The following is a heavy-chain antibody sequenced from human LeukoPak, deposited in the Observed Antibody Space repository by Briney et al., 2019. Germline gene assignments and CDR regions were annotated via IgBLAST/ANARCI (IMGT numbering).Heavy chain of an antibody. CDR3: ARDRDIVGYMDV. J-gene: IGHJ6*03. D-gene: IGHD2-15*01. CDR2: ISGSGGST. Sequence: GGSLRLSCAASGFTFSNYAMNWVRQAPGKGLERVSAISGSGGSTYYADSVKGRFTISRDNSKNTLYLQMNSLRAEDTAVYYCARDRDIVGYMDVWGKGTTVTVSS. CDR1: GFTFSNYA. V-gene: IGHV3-23*01.